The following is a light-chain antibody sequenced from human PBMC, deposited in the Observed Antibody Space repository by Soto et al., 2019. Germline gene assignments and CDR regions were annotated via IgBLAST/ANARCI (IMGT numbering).Light chain of an antibody. CDR2: GAS. V-gene: IGKV3-20*01. J-gene: IGKJ5*01. Sequence: ETVLTQPPATLSFSPGERATLSCRPSQTVIPSQLAWNQQKPGQTPRLLVYGASSRATGIPYRFSGSGSGTDFTLTISRLEPEDFAVYYCQQYGTYPITFGQGTRLEIK. CDR3: QQYGTYPIT. CDR1: QTVIPSQ.